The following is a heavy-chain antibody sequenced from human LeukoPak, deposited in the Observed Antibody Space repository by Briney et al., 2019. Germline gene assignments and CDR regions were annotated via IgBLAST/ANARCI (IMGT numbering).Heavy chain of an antibody. CDR2: IYYSGST. CDR1: GGSISSSSYY. D-gene: IGHD2-15*01. Sequence: SETLSLTCTVSGGSISSSSYYWGWIRQPPGKGLVWIGSIYYSGSTYYNPSLKSRVTISVDTSKNQFSLKLSSVTAADTAVYYCARDRFVVNWFDPWGQGTLVTVSS. V-gene: IGHV4-39*07. J-gene: IGHJ5*02. CDR3: ARDRFVVNWFDP.